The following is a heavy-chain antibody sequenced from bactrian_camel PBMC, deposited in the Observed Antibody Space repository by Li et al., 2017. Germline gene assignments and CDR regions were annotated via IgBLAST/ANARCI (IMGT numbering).Heavy chain of an antibody. CDR1: GYTYSDYC. CDR2: LDSDGKT. J-gene: IGHJ4*01. CDR3: AKGRPRLGLVAADLD. D-gene: IGHD7*01. Sequence: HVQLVESGGGSVQAGGSLSLSCVVSGYTYSDYCMAWFRQAPGKEREAVATLDSDGKTTYVDSVKGRFTISRDNAKNTLYLQLDSLTTEDTATYYCAKGRPRLGLVAADLDRGQGTQVTVS. V-gene: IGHV3S1*01.